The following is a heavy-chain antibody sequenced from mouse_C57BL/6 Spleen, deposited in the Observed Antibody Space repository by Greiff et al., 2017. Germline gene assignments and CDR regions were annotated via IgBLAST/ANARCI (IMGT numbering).Heavy chain of an antibody. CDR2: INPNYGTT. J-gene: IGHJ4*01. D-gene: IGHD1-1*01. Sequence: VQLLQSGPELVQPGASVKISCDASGYSFTDYYMNWVKQSNGKSLEWIGVINPNYGTTSYNQKFKGKAILTVDQSSSTAYMQLNSLTSEDSAVYYCARYYYGSSYYAMDYWGQGTSVTVSS. V-gene: IGHV1-39*01. CDR3: ARYYYGSSYYAMDY. CDR1: GYSFTDYY.